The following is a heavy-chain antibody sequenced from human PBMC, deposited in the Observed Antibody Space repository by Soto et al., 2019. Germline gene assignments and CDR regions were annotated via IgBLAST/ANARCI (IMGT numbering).Heavy chain of an antibody. CDR3: TTAPFYDYVWGSSY. V-gene: IGHV3-15*01. J-gene: IGHJ4*02. CDR2: ITSKTDGGTT. Sequence: EVQLVESGGGLVKPGGSLRLSCAASGFTFTNAWMSWVRQAPGKGLEWVGRITSKTDGGTTDYAAPVKGRFTISRDDSKNTLYLQMNSLNTEDTAVYYCTTAPFYDYVWGSSYWGQGTLVTVSS. D-gene: IGHD3-16*01. CDR1: GFTFTNAW.